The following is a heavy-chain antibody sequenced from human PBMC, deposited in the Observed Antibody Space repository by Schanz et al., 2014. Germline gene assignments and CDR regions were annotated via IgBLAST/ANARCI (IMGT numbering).Heavy chain of an antibody. D-gene: IGHD3-10*01. CDR3: AKYRGYYRVSGSYRELEY. J-gene: IGHJ4*02. V-gene: IGHV3-48*01. Sequence: EVQLVESGGGLIQPGGSLRLSCAASGFGFSSYSMNGVGRAPGKGLEWVSYISGSSRTIYYADSVKGRFTISRDNSKNTLYLQMNSLRPEDTAVYYCAKYRGYYRVSGSYRELEYWGQGTLVTVSS. CDR2: ISGSSRTI. CDR1: GFGFSSYS.